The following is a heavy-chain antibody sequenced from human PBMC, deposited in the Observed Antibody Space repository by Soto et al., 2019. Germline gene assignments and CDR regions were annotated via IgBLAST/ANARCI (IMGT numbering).Heavy chain of an antibody. CDR2: ISTSSSNI. D-gene: IGHD1-1*01. CDR1: GFTFSSYS. V-gene: IGHV3-48*02. CDR3: ARDWYSTALAPDAFDI. J-gene: IGHJ3*02. Sequence: EVQLVESGGGLVQPGESLRLSCAASGFTFSSYSLNWGRQAPGKGLEWVSYISTSSSNIYYADSVKGRFTISRDNANNSLYLQMHSLRDGDTAVYYCARDWYSTALAPDAFDIWGQGTMVIVSS.